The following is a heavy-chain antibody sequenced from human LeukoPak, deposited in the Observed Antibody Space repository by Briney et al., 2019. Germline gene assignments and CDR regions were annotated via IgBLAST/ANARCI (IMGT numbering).Heavy chain of an antibody. Sequence: SETLSLTCTVSGGSITTYFWSWIRQPPGKGLGWIAYIYYSGSTNYNPSLKSRVTISVDTSKNQFSLKLSSVTAADTAVYYCARTTRYYDSSGCFDFWGQGTLVTVSS. J-gene: IGHJ4*02. V-gene: IGHV4-59*08. CDR3: ARTTRYYDSSGCFDF. CDR2: IYYSGST. CDR1: GGSITTYF. D-gene: IGHD3-22*01.